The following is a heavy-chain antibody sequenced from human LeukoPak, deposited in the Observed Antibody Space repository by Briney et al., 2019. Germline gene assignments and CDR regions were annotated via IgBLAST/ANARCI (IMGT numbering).Heavy chain of an antibody. J-gene: IGHJ4*02. V-gene: IGHV1-18*01. CDR3: ARDLGEVGVLLWFGELLYGRPGGFDY. Sequence: ASVKVSCKASGYTFTSYGISWVRQAPGQGLEWMGWISAYNGNTNYAQKLQGRVTMTTDTSTSTAYMELRSLRSDDTAVYYCARDLGEVGVLLWFGELLYGRPGGFDYWGQGTLVTVSS. CDR2: ISAYNGNT. D-gene: IGHD3-10*01. CDR1: GYTFTSYG.